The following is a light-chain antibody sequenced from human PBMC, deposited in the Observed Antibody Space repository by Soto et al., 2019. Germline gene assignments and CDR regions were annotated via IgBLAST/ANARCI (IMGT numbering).Light chain of an antibody. CDR2: SNN. CDR3: AAWDDSLNGHVV. J-gene: IGLJ2*01. V-gene: IGLV1-44*01. Sequence: QSALSQPPSASGTPGQRVTISCSGSRSNIGSNTVNWYQQLPGTAPKLLIYSNNQRPSGVPDRFSGSKSGTSASLAVRGLQSEDEADYYCAAWDDSLNGHVVFGGGTKLTVL. CDR1: RSNIGSNT.